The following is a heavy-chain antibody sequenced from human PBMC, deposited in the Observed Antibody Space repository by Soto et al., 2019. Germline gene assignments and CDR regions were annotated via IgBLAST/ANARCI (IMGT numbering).Heavy chain of an antibody. CDR2: INQGVSET. V-gene: IGHV3-7*03. CDR3: ARADWGSLDQ. D-gene: IGHD7-27*01. CDR1: GFTVSIYC. J-gene: IGHJ4*02. Sequence: XGSLGLSCAASGFTVSIYCMSWVRQAPGKGLESVANINQGVSETYSVDSVKGRFTISRDNAKNSLYLQMNSLRVEDTAVYFCARADWGSLDQWGQRTLVTVSS.